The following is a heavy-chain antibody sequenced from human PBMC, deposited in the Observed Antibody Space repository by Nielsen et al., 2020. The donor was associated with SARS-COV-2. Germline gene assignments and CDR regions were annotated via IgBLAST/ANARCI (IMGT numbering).Heavy chain of an antibody. CDR2: INDSGST. J-gene: IGHJ3*02. Sequence: SETLSLTCTVSGGSMTRYYWTWIRQSPGKRLEWIGYINDSGSTNYSPSLKSRVTISLDTSKNQFSLKLSSVTAADTAVYYCARAMITMIVVVPLIDAFDIWGQGTMVTVSS. CDR1: GGSMTRYY. D-gene: IGHD3-22*01. CDR3: ARAMITMIVVVPLIDAFDI. V-gene: IGHV4-59*08.